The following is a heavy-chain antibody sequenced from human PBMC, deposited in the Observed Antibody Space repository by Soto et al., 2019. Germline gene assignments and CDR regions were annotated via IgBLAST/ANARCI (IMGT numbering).Heavy chain of an antibody. D-gene: IGHD7-27*01. CDR2: IYKSATT. J-gene: IGHJ5*01. V-gene: IGHV4-30-4*01. CDR3: ARGRYCLTGRCFPNWFDS. Sequence: QVQLLESGPGLVKPSQTLSLTCSVSGDSISNLDYFWAWIRQPPGQALEYIGYIYKSATTYYNPSFAGRVAISVDTSKSQYSLNVTSVTAADTAVYFCARGRYCLTGRCFPNWFDSWGQGALVTVSS. CDR1: GDSISNLDYF.